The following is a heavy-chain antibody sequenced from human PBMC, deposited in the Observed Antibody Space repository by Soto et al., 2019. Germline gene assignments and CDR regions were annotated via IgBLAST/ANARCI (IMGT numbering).Heavy chain of an antibody. Sequence: QLQLRESGAGLVKPSETLSLTCTVSGGSISSGAYSWTWIRQSPGKGLEWLGFIYQSGSTYYSPSLKRRVSISIATSKNQLSLNLRSVTAADTAVYYCARDNSGCSNSDCYLSGWFDPWGQGTLVTVSS. J-gene: IGHJ5*02. CDR2: IYQSGST. D-gene: IGHD2-2*01. CDR1: GGSISSGAYS. CDR3: ARDNSGCSNSDCYLSGWFDP. V-gene: IGHV4-30-2*06.